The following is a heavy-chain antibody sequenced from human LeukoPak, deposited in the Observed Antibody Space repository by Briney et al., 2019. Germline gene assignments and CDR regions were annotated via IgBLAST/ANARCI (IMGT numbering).Heavy chain of an antibody. CDR2: ISGSGGST. CDR3: GSDTATGGYAFDI. D-gene: IGHD5-18*01. J-gene: IGHJ3*02. Sequence: GGSLRLSCAASGFTFSSYAMSWVRQAPGKGLEWVSAISGSGGSTYYADSVKGRFTISRDNSKNSLYLQMNSLRAEDTAVYYCGSDTATGGYAFDIWGQGTMVTVSS. V-gene: IGHV3-23*01. CDR1: GFTFSSYA.